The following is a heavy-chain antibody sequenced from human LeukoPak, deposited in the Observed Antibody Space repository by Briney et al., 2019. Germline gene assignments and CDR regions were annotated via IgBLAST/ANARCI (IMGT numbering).Heavy chain of an antibody. V-gene: IGHV4-38-2*01. CDR2: IYHSGSS. D-gene: IGHD2-8*01. J-gene: IGHJ3*02. CDR3: ARHGVSYTDPFDI. CDR1: GYSISSGHY. Sequence: SETLSLTCAVSGYSISSGHYWGWIRQPPGKGLEWTGSIYHSGSSYHNPSLKSRVTISVDTSTNQFFLRLSSVTAADTAVYYCARHGVSYTDPFDIWGQGTAVTVSS.